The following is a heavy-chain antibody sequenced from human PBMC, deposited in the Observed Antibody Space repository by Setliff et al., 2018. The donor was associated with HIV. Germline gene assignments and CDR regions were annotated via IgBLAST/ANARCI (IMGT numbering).Heavy chain of an antibody. CDR3: AKGQGPVDY. Sequence: ASVKVSCKASGCTFTGYYIHWVRQAPGQGLEWMGRISPNSGGTQYAQKFQGRVALTRDTSISAAYMELSGLRSDDTAVYYCAKGQGPVDYWGQGTLVTVSS. CDR2: ISPNSGGT. CDR1: GCTFTGYY. V-gene: IGHV1-2*06. J-gene: IGHJ4*02.